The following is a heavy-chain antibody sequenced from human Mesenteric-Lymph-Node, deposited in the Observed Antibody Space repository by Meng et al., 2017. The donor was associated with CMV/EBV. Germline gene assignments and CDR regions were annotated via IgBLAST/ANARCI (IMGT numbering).Heavy chain of an antibody. CDR2: INPNSGGT. Sequence: ASVKVSCKASGYTFTGYYMHWVRQAPGQGLEWMGWINPNSGGTNYAQNFQGRVTMTGDTSISTAYMELSRLRSDDTAIYYCARDTMIAGGEFDSWGQGTRVTVSS. CDR1: GYTFTGYY. CDR3: ARDTMIAGGEFDS. D-gene: IGHD3-22*01. J-gene: IGHJ4*02. V-gene: IGHV1-2*02.